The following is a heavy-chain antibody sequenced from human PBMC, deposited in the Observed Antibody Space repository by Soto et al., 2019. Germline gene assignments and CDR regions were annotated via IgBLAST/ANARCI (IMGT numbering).Heavy chain of an antibody. V-gene: IGHV4-59*08. CDR2: IYFSGSA. J-gene: IGHJ4*02. Sequence: QVQLQESGPGLVKPSETLSLTCTVSGGSITSYYWSWIRQPPGKGLEWIGYIYFSGSANYNPSLKSPVTRSVDTPKNPFALKLGSVAAADAALYECAGRYSGSGDYWGQGTLVTVSS. CDR3: AGRYSGSGDY. CDR1: GGSITSYY. D-gene: IGHD5-12*01.